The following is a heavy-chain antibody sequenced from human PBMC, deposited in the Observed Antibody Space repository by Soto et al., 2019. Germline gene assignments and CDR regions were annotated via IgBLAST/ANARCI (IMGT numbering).Heavy chain of an antibody. CDR1: GFTFSSYA. CDR3: ARDKRDLRFLEWSYYFDF. V-gene: IGHV3-30-3*01. D-gene: IGHD3-3*01. Sequence: GGSLRLSCAASGFTFSSYAMHWVRQAPGKGLEWVAVISYDGSNKYYADSVKGRFNISRDNSKNTMYLKINSLRAEDKAVYYCARDKRDLRFLEWSYYFDFWGQGTLVTVSS. J-gene: IGHJ4*02. CDR2: ISYDGSNK.